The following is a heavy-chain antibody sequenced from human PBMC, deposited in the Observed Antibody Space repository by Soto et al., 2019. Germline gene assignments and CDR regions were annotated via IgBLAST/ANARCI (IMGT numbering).Heavy chain of an antibody. CDR2: INAGNGNT. J-gene: IGHJ3*02. CDR3: ARDGDDYDFWSGLGHAFDI. CDR1: GYTFTSYA. D-gene: IGHD3-3*01. V-gene: IGHV1-3*01. Sequence: ASVKVSCKASGYTFTSYAMHWVRQAPGQRLEWMGWINAGNGNTKYSQKFQGRVTITRDTSASTAYMELSSLRSEDTAVYYCARDGDDYDFWSGLGHAFDIWGQGTMVTVSS.